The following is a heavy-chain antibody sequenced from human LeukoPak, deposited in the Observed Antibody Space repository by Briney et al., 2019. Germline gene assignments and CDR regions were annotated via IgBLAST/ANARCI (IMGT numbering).Heavy chain of an antibody. Sequence: SGTLSLTCAVSGGSIGSSNWWSWVRQPPGKGLEWIGYIYYSGSTNYNPSLKSRVTISVDTSKNQFSLKLSSVTAADTAVYYCARAVSGAPHFDYWGQGTLVTVSS. V-gene: IGHV4-4*02. CDR3: ARAVSGAPHFDY. D-gene: IGHD3-10*01. CDR1: GGSIGSSNW. CDR2: IYYSGST. J-gene: IGHJ4*02.